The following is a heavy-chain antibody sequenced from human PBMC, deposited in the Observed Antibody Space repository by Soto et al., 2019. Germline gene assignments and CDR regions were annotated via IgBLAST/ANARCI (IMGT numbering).Heavy chain of an antibody. CDR3: ARVWGQLVLPGAFDI. J-gene: IGHJ3*02. CDR2: ISSSSYI. Sequence: PGGSLRLSCAASGFTFSSYSMNWVRQAPGKGLEWVSSISSSSYIYYADSVKGRFTISRDNTKNSLYLQMNSLRAEDTAVYYCARVWGQLVLPGAFDIWGQGTMVTVS. D-gene: IGHD6-6*01. CDR1: GFTFSSYS. V-gene: IGHV3-21*01.